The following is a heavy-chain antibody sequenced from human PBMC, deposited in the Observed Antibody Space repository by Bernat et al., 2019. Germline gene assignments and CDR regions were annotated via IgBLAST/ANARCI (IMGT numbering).Heavy chain of an antibody. J-gene: IGHJ4*02. CDR3: ARDNPYYYDSSGYFDY. CDR2: IWYDGSNK. D-gene: IGHD3-22*01. Sequence: QVQLVESGGGVVQPGRSLRLSCAASGFTFSSYGMHWVRQAPGKGLEWVAVIWYDGSNKYYADSVKGRFTISRDNSKNTLYLQMNSLRAEDMAVYYCARDNPYYYDSSGYFDYWGQGTLVTVSS. CDR1: GFTFSSYG. V-gene: IGHV3-33*01.